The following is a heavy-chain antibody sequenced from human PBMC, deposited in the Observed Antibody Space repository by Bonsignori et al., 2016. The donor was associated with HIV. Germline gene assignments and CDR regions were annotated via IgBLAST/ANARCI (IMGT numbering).Heavy chain of an antibody. V-gene: IGHV1-18*01. Sequence: WVRQAPGQGLEWMGWISAYKGNTNYAQKFQDRVTMTTDSSTSTGYMELRSLRSDDTALYYCARGGSGSYYFASGYYFDYWGQGTLVTVSS. D-gene: IGHD3-10*01. CDR3: ARGGSGSYYFASGYYFDY. J-gene: IGHJ4*02. CDR2: ISAYKGNT.